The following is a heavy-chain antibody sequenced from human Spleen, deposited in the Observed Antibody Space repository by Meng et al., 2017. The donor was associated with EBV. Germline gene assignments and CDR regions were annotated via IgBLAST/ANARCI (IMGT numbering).Heavy chain of an antibody. CDR1: GGPFRNYA. CDR3: ASESGRGYTPDY. V-gene: IGHV1-69*01. D-gene: IGHD3-10*01. CDR2: FLPTLGAP. Sequence: QVQLCRSAAGVKNPGSSVKVSCKTSGGPFRNYAISGVRQAPGQGLEWLGGFLPTLGAPNYAQKFHGRVSITADESTSTHYMDLSSLRSEDTAVYYCASESGRGYTPDYWGQGTLVTVSS. J-gene: IGHJ4*02.